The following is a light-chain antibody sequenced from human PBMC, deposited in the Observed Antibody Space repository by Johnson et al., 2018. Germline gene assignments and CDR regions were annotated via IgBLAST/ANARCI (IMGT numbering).Light chain of an antibody. V-gene: IGLV1-51*02. CDR1: SSNIGNNY. CDR2: ENN. Sequence: QSVLTQPPSVSAAPGQKVTISCSGSSSNIGNNYVSWYQQIPGTAPKLLIYENNKRPSGIPDRFSGSKSGTSATLGITGLQTGDEADYYCGTWDSSLSAGNVFGTGTKVTVI. J-gene: IGLJ1*01. CDR3: GTWDSSLSAGNV.